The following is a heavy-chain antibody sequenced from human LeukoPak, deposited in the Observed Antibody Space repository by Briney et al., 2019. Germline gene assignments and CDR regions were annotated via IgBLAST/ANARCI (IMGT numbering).Heavy chain of an antibody. V-gene: IGHV4-39*07. CDR1: GGSISSSSYY. CDR2: IYYSGST. D-gene: IGHD2/OR15-2a*01. J-gene: IGHJ4*02. Sequence: SETLSLTCTVSGGSISSSSYYWGWIRQPPGKGLEWIGSIYYSGSTYYNPSLKSRVTISVDRSKNQFSLKLSSVTAADTAVYYCARAIGNFDYWGQGTLVTVSS. CDR3: ARAIGNFDY.